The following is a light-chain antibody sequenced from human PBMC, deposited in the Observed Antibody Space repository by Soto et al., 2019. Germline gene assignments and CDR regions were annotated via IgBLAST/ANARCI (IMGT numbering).Light chain of an antibody. CDR3: QQYGSSPYT. Sequence: DIVLTQSPGTLSLSPGERATLSCRASQSVSHTYLAWFQQRPGQAPRLLIYGASRRATGIPDRFSGSGSGTDFTLTISRLEPEDFAVYYCQQYGSSPYTFGQGTKLEIK. V-gene: IGKV3-20*01. CDR1: QSVSHTY. J-gene: IGKJ2*01. CDR2: GAS.